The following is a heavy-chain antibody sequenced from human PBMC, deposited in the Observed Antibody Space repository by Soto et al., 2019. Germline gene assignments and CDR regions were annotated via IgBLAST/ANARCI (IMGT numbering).Heavy chain of an antibody. CDR3: AKMEGMDPWAYSFDY. J-gene: IGHJ4*02. Sequence: EVQVLESGGGLVQPGGSLRLSCAATGFTFSDFVMSWVRQAPGKGLEWVSRIYGGGNGPHYADSVKGRVTISRDNSTNTLYLQMNSLRAEDTAVYYCAKMEGMDPWAYSFDYWGQGTLVTVSS. D-gene: IGHD2-2*03. CDR1: GFTFSDFV. V-gene: IGHV3-23*01. CDR2: IYGGGNGP.